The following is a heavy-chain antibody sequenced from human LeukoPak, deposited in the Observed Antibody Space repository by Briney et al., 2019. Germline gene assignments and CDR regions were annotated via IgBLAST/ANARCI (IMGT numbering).Heavy chain of an antibody. Sequence: SQTLSLTCTVSGGSISSGGYYWSWIRQPPGKGLEWIGYIYHSGSTNYNPSLKSRVTMSVDTSKNQFSLKLSSVTAADTAVYYCAGETHVTAVDYWGQGTLVTVSS. CDR2: IYHSGST. D-gene: IGHD1-20*01. V-gene: IGHV4-30-2*01. J-gene: IGHJ4*02. CDR3: AGETHVTAVDY. CDR1: GGSISSGGYY.